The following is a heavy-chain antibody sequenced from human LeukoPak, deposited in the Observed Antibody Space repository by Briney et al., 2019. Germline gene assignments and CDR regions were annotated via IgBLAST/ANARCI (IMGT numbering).Heavy chain of an antibody. CDR2: VSAYNGKT. CDR3: ARPGVPGIAVAGLYYFDY. Sequence: GASVKVSCKASGYTFTDFGISWVRQAPGQGLEWMAWVSAYNGKTNYVQKFQDRVTMTTDTSTSTAYMELRSLRSDDTAVYYCARPGVPGIAVAGLYYFDYWGQGTLVTVSS. J-gene: IGHJ4*02. V-gene: IGHV1-18*01. D-gene: IGHD6-19*01. CDR1: GYTFTDFG.